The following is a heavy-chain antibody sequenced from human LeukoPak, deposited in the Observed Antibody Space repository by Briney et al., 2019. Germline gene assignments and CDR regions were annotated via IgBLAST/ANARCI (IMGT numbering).Heavy chain of an antibody. CDR3: ATNLYGSGNYFAY. J-gene: IGHJ4*02. CDR1: GGSISSYY. V-gene: IGHV4-59*08. CDR2: IYYSGST. D-gene: IGHD3-10*01. Sequence: ETLSLTCTVSGGSISSYYWSWIRQPPGKGLEWIGYIYYSGSTNYRPSLKSRVTISVDTSKNQFSLKLSSVTAADTAVYYCATNLYGSGNYFAYWGQGTLVTVSS.